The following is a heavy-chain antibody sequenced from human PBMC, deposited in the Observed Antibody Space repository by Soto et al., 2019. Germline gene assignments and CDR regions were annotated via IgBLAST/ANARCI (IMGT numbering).Heavy chain of an antibody. D-gene: IGHD2-15*01. CDR3: ARVRCSGGSCYSDYYYYMDV. V-gene: IGHV1-18*01. CDR2: ISAYNGNT. CDR1: GYTFNSYG. Sequence: GASVKVSCKASGYTFNSYGISWVRQAPGQGLEWMGWISAYNGNTNYAQKLQGRVTMTTDTSKNQFSLKLSSVTAADTAVYYCARVRCSGGSCYSDYYYYMDVWGKGTTVTVSS. J-gene: IGHJ6*03.